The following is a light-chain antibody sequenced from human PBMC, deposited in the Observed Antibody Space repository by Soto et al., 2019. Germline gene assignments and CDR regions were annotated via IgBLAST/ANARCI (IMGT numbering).Light chain of an antibody. V-gene: IGLV1-47*01. Sequence: QIVLTQPPSASGTPGQRVTISCSGSSSNIGSNYVYWYQQLPGTAPKLLIYRNNQRPSGVPDRFSGSKSGTSASLAISGLRSEDEADYYCAAWDDSLSAVVFGGGTKLTVL. CDR3: AAWDDSLSAVV. CDR1: SSNIGSNY. J-gene: IGLJ2*01. CDR2: RNN.